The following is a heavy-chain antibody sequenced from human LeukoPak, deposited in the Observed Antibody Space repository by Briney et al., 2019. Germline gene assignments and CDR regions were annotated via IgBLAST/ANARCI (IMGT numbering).Heavy chain of an antibody. Sequence: PSETLSLTRIVSGGSISSGDYYWSWIRQPPGQGLEWIGYIYSSGSTYYNPSLKGRVTISVDTSKNQFSLKLSSVAAADTAVYFCARAHPQQSTQTFDYWGQGTLVTVSS. D-gene: IGHD6-13*01. V-gene: IGHV4-30-4*01. J-gene: IGHJ4*02. CDR2: IYSSGST. CDR1: GGSISSGDYY. CDR3: ARAHPQQSTQTFDY.